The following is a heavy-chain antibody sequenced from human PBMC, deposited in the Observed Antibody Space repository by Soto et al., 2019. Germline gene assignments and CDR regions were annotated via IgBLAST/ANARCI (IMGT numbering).Heavy chain of an antibody. CDR1: GGSIRSVDYY. V-gene: IGHV4-30-4*01. J-gene: IGHJ5*02. Sequence: SETLSLTCTFSGGSIRSVDYYWSWIRQPPGKGLEWIGYIYYSGSTYYNPSLKSRVTISVDTSKNQFSLKLSSVTAADTAVYYGARAMVVTQNWFDPWGQGTLVTVSS. D-gene: IGHD2-21*02. CDR3: ARAMVVTQNWFDP. CDR2: IYYSGST.